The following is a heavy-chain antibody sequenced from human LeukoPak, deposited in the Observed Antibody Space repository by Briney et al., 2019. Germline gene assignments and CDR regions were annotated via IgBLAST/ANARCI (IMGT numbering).Heavy chain of an antibody. CDR1: GFTFSSYT. J-gene: IGHJ4*02. CDR2: IYSGGST. Sequence: GGSLRLSCAASGFTFSSYTMTWVRQAPGKGLEWVSVIYSGGSTYYADSVKGRFTISRHNSKNTLYLQMNSLRAEDTAVYYCARDDTSSGYDNFDYWGQGTLVTVSS. D-gene: IGHD5-12*01. CDR3: ARDDTSSGYDNFDY. V-gene: IGHV3-53*04.